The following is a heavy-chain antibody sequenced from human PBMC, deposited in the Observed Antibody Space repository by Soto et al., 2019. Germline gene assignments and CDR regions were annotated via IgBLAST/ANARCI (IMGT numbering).Heavy chain of an antibody. Sequence: QVQLVESGGGVVQPGRSLRLSCAASGFTFSSYCMHWVRQAPGKGLEWVAVISYDGSNKYYADSVKGRFTISRDNSKNTLYLQMNSLRAEDTAVYYCAKGIRPANWNYVLLYYYGMDVWGQGTTVTVSS. CDR1: GFTFSSYC. CDR2: ISYDGSNK. J-gene: IGHJ6*02. CDR3: AKGIRPANWNYVLLYYYGMDV. V-gene: IGHV3-30*18. D-gene: IGHD1-7*01.